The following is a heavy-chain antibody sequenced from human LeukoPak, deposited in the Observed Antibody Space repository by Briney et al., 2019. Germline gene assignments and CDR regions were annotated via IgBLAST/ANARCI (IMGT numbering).Heavy chain of an antibody. Sequence: SETLSLTCTVSGGSISSYYWSWIRQPPGKGLEWIGYIYYSGSTNYIPSLKSRVTISVDTSKNQFSLKLSSVTAADTAVYYCARLGIAAAGNVYYYYYGMDVWGQGTTVTVSS. V-gene: IGHV4-59*08. CDR2: IYYSGST. CDR1: GGSISSYY. J-gene: IGHJ6*02. CDR3: ARLGIAAAGNVYYYYYGMDV. D-gene: IGHD6-13*01.